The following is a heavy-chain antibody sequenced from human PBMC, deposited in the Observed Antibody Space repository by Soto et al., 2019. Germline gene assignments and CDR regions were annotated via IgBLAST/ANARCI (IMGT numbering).Heavy chain of an antibody. CDR2: INHSGST. CDR1: GGSFSGLY. CDR3: ATSPTAGWVRVGYYCDL. J-gene: IGHJ4*02. Sequence: QVHLQQWGAGLLTPSETLSLTCAVYGGSFSGLYWSWIRQSPGKGLEWAGEINHSGSTNYHPSLKGRGTLIANTTKHQFALTVTSATAADEDVAYCATSPTAGWVRVGYYCDLWGQGTLVTVSS. D-gene: IGHD2-21*02. V-gene: IGHV4-34*01.